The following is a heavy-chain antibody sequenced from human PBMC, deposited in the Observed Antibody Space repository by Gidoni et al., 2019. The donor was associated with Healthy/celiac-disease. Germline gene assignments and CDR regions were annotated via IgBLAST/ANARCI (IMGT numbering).Heavy chain of an antibody. D-gene: IGHD5-12*01. CDR2: IYPGASHT. CDR3: ARFSVASVGSYY. J-gene: IGHJ4*02. V-gene: IGHV5-51*03. Sequence: EVQLVQSGAEVKKPGESLKVPCKGCGYSFTSYWIVWVRQMPGRGLAWMGIIYPGASHTSYSPSFQGQVTISADKSISTAFLQWSSLKASDTAMYYCARFSVASVGSYYLGQGTLVTFSS. CDR1: GYSFTSYW.